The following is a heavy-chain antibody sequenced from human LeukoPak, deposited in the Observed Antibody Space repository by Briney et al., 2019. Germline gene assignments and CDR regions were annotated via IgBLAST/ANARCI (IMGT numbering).Heavy chain of an antibody. V-gene: IGHV3-48*03. J-gene: IGHJ4*02. CDR1: GFTFSSYE. CDR2: ISSSGSTI. D-gene: IGHD3-22*01. CDR3: ARERDYYDISRGLDY. Sequence: GGSLRLSCAASGFTFSSYEMNWVRQAPGKGLEWVSYISSSGSTIYYADSVKGRFTISRDNAKNSLYLRMNSLRAEDTAVYYCARERDYYDISRGLDYWGQGTLVTVSS.